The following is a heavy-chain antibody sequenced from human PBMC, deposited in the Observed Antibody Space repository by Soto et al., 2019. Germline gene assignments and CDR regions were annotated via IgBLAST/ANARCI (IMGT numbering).Heavy chain of an antibody. V-gene: IGHV1-69*02. D-gene: IGHD1-1*01. Sequence: QVQLVQSGAEVKKPGSSVKVSCKASGGTFSSYTISWVRQAPGQGLEWMGRIIPILGIANYAQKFQGRVTITADKSTSTAYMELSSLRSEDTAVYYFSTGFSCYYYYNLHFCCQEPTVTVSS. CDR2: IIPILGIA. J-gene: IGHJ6*02. CDR3: STGFSCYYYYNLHF. CDR1: GGTFSSYT.